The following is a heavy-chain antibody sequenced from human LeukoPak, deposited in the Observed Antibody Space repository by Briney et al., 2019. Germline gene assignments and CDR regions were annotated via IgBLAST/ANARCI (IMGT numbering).Heavy chain of an antibody. Sequence: SETLSLTCAVYGGSFSGYYWSWIRQPPGKGLEWIGEINHSESTNYNPPLKSRVTISVDTSKNQFSLKLSSVTAADTAVYYCAGGSQLDIVVINWFDPWGQGALVTVSS. D-gene: IGHD2-15*01. CDR3: AGGSQLDIVVINWFDP. V-gene: IGHV4-34*01. J-gene: IGHJ5*02. CDR2: INHSEST. CDR1: GGSFSGYY.